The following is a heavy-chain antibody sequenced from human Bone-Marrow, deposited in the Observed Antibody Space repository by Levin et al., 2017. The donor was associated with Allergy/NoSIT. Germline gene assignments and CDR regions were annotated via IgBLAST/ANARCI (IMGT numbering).Heavy chain of an antibody. J-gene: IGHJ6*02. CDR1: GFTFSSYE. CDR3: AREFTAPARYYYYGMDV. Sequence: GGSLRLSCAASGFTFSSYEMNWVRQAPGKGLEWVSYISSSGSTIYYADSVKGRFTISRDNAKNSLYLQMNSLRAEDTAVYYCAREFTAPARYYYYGMDVWGQGTTVTVSS. V-gene: IGHV3-48*03. CDR2: ISSSGSTI.